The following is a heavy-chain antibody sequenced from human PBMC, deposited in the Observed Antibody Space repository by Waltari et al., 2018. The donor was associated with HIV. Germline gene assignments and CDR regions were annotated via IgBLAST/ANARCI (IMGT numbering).Heavy chain of an antibody. V-gene: IGHV3-15*01. CDR1: TITFKNAW. Sequence: DVQLVESGGGLVKPGGPLRPSCAVSTITFKNAWLGWVRPGPGKGPQWLGHIRSKSDGGTTDYAAPVRGGFTISTDDLNNTMSLEMKSLKVEDTGVYYCTTFEMGSTRNYWGQGTLVTVSS. D-gene: IGHD1-26*01. CDR2: IRSKSDGGTT. CDR3: TTFEMGSTRNY. J-gene: IGHJ4*02.